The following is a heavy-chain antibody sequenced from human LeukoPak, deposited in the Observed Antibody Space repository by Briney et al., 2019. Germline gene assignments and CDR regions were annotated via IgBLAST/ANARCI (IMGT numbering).Heavy chain of an antibody. CDR1: GGSVSSSY. CDR2: IYTGGST. J-gene: IGHJ4*02. V-gene: IGHV4-4*07. D-gene: IGHD3-10*01. CDR3: ARATSGTYYYFDS. Sequence: PSETLSLTCTVSGGSVSSSYWSWIRQPAGKGLEWIGRIYTGGSTNYNPSLKSRVTISVDTSKNQFSLKLSSVTAADTALYYCARATSGTYYYFDSWGRGTLVSVSS.